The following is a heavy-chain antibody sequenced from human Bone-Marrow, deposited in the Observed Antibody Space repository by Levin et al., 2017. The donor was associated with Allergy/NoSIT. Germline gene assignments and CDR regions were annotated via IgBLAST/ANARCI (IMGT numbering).Heavy chain of an antibody. CDR3: ASSHLRDGGHHY. Sequence: SETLSLTCAVSLYSITSGNYWGWIRQIPGKGLEWIGTIYHSGTTYYNPSLKSRVSMSVDTSKNQFSLTLRSATAADTAVYYCASSHLRDGGHHYWGQGILVTVSS. CDR2: IYHSGTT. CDR1: LYSITSGNY. J-gene: IGHJ4*02. V-gene: IGHV4-38-2*01. D-gene: IGHD5-24*01.